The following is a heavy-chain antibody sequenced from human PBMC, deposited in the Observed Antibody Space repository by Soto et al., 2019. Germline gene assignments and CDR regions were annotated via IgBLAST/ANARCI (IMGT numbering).Heavy chain of an antibody. CDR3: ARGVGQGYGDYS. V-gene: IGHV1-69*02. J-gene: IGHJ4*02. D-gene: IGHD4-17*01. CDR2: IIPILGIA. CDR1: GGTFSSYT. Sequence: QVQLVQSGAEVKKPGSSVKVSCKASGGTFSSYTISWVRQAPGQGLEWMGRIIPILGIANYAQKFQGRVTITAEKTTSTAYMELSSLRSEDTAVYYCARGVGQGYGDYSWGQGTLVTVSS.